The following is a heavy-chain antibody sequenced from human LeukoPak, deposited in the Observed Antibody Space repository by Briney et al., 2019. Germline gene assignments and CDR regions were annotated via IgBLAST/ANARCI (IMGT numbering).Heavy chain of an antibody. CDR3: VRAAAVSGHFDY. D-gene: IGHD6-19*01. Sequence: SGPLSLTCVVSGGSISGSDWWSWARQPPGKGLEWIGEIYHSGSTNYNPSLKSRVTISVDKSKNQFSLKLSSVTAADTAVYYCVRAAAVSGHFDYWGQGTLVTVSS. V-gene: IGHV4-4*02. CDR1: GGSISGSDW. CDR2: IYHSGST. J-gene: IGHJ4*02.